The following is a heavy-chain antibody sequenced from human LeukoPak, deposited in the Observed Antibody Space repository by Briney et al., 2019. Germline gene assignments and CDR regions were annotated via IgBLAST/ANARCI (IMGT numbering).Heavy chain of an antibody. V-gene: IGHV3-7*01. J-gene: IGHJ6*02. CDR3: ARDLVGAGGGMDV. D-gene: IGHD2-8*02. Sequence: GGSLRLSCADSGFTFSSYWMSWVRQTPGKGLEWVANIKQDGSEIYYVDSVKGRFTISRDNAKNSLYLQMISLRAADTAVYYCARDLVGAGGGMDVWGQGSTVTVSS. CDR2: IKQDGSEI. CDR1: GFTFSSYW.